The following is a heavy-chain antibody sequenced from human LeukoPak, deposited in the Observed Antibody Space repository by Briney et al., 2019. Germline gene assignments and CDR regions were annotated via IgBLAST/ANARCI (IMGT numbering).Heavy chain of an antibody. Sequence: SENLSLTCTVSGYSISSGYYWGWIRQPPGKGLEWIGSIYHSGSTYYNPSLKSRVTISVDTSKNQFSLKLSSVTAADTAVYYCARGDRYSSSWPFDYWGQGTLVTVSS. CDR3: ARGDRYSSSWPFDY. CDR2: IYHSGST. CDR1: GYSISSGYY. J-gene: IGHJ4*02. D-gene: IGHD6-13*01. V-gene: IGHV4-38-2*02.